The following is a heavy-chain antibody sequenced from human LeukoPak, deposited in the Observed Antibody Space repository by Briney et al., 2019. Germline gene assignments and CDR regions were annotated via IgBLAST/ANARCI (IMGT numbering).Heavy chain of an antibody. V-gene: IGHV4-4*07. Sequence: SETLSLTCTVSGGSISSYYWTWIRQPAGKGLEWIGRMYASGSPNYKSSLKSRLTMSVDTSKNQFSLKLRSVTAADTAVYYCARALVPYYDILTGYYKHPIDAFDIWGQGTMVTVSS. CDR3: ARALVPYYDILTGYYKHPIDAFDI. D-gene: IGHD3-9*01. J-gene: IGHJ3*02. CDR1: GGSISSYY. CDR2: MYASGSP.